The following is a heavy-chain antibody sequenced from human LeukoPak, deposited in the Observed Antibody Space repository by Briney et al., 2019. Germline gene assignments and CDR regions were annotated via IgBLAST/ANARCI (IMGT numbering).Heavy chain of an antibody. D-gene: IGHD1-26*01. CDR1: GYTFTSYG. V-gene: IGHV1-18*01. CDR2: ISAYNGNT. CDR3: ARGATVVRCPLEPPKYYYYGMDV. Sequence: ASVKVSCKASGYTFTSYGISWVRQAPGQGLECMGWISAYNGNTNYAQKLQGRVTMTTDTSTCTAYMELRSLRSDDTAVYYCARGATVVRCPLEPPKYYYYGMDVWGQGTTVTVSS. J-gene: IGHJ6*02.